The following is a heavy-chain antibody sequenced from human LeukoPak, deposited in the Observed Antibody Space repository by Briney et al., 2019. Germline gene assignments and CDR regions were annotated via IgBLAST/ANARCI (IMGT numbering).Heavy chain of an antibody. D-gene: IGHD2-15*01. CDR3: ARGYCSGGSCYEFDY. CDR1: GYTFTSYY. Sequence: GASVKVSCKASGYTFTSYYMHWVRQAPGHGLEWMGWIHPNSGGTNYAQKFHGRVTMTRDTSISTAYMELSSLRSDDTAVYYCARGYCSGGSCYEFDYWGQGTLVTVSS. J-gene: IGHJ4*02. CDR2: IHPNSGGT. V-gene: IGHV1-2*02.